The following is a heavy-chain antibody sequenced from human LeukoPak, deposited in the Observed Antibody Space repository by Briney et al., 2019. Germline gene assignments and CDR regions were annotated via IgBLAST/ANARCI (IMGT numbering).Heavy chain of an antibody. CDR1: GGSFSGYY. CDR3: ARGRPFSRFDY. J-gene: IGHJ4*02. D-gene: IGHD3-3*02. Sequence: PSETLSLTCAVYGGSFSGYYWSWIRQPPGKGLEWIGEINHSGSTNYNPSLKSRVTISVDTSKNQFSLKLSSVTAADTAVYYCARGRPFSRFDYWGQGTLVTVSS. CDR2: INHSGST. V-gene: IGHV4-34*01.